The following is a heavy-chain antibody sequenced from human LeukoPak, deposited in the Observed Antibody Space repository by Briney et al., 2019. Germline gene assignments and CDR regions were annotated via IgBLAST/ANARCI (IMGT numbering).Heavy chain of an antibody. D-gene: IGHD3-22*01. Sequence: ASVKVSCKASGYTFTGYYMHWVRQAPGQGLEWMGRINPNSGGTNYAQKFQGRVTMTRDTSISTAYMELSRLRSDDTAVYYCAGDSTTYYYDSSGYEPDYWGQGTLVTVSS. V-gene: IGHV1-2*06. CDR1: GYTFTGYY. CDR3: AGDSTTYYYDSSGYEPDY. CDR2: INPNSGGT. J-gene: IGHJ4*02.